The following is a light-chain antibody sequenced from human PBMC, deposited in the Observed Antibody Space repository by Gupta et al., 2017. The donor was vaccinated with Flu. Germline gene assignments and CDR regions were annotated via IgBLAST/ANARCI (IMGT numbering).Light chain of an antibody. CDR2: EVN. Sequence: QSALTQPASVSGCPAPSITSSCTGTSSDVCGYIYVSWYQQHPVKAPKLMIYEVNNRPSGVSTRFAGSKSGSTASLTISGLQAEDEADYFCSSHTSSSTGVFGTGTKVTVL. CDR1: SSDVCGYIY. CDR3: SSHTSSSTGV. J-gene: IGLJ1*01. V-gene: IGLV2-14*01.